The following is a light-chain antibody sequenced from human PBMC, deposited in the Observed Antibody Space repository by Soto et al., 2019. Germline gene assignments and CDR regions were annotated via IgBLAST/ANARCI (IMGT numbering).Light chain of an antibody. CDR1: SSNIGSNT. V-gene: IGLV1-44*01. CDR2: GNN. Sequence: QSVLTQPPSASGTPGQSVTISCSGSSSNIGSNTVNWYHQLPGTAPKLLNYGNNQRPSGVPDRFSGSKSGTSASLAISGLQSEDEADYYCAAWDDSLNGYVFGTGTKLTVL. CDR3: AAWDDSLNGYV. J-gene: IGLJ1*01.